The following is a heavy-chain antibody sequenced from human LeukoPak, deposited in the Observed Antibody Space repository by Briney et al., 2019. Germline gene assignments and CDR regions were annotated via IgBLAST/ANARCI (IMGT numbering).Heavy chain of an antibody. CDR1: GYTFTGYY. CDR2: INRNSGAT. V-gene: IGHV1-2*02. J-gene: IGHJ4*02. D-gene: IGHD5-24*01. CDR3: ARGTSRDGYNYVY. Sequence: ASVKVSCKASGYTFTGYYMHWVRQAPGQGLEWMGYINRNSGATNYAQKFQGRVTMTRDTSMSTAYMELSRLTSDDTAVYYCARGTSRDGYNYVYWGQGTLVTVSS.